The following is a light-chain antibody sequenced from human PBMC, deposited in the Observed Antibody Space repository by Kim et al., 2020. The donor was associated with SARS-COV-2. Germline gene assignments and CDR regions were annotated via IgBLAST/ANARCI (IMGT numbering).Light chain of an antibody. J-gene: IGLJ3*02. CDR3: QTWDSGTAVV. CDR1: GLGDRY. CDR2: QDI. V-gene: IGLV3-1*01. Sequence: VSAGQTAIITCSGDGLGDRYTCWFQQKPGHSPVLVIYQDIKRTSGIPERFSGSNSGNTATLTISGTQAMDEADYYCQTWDSGTAVVFGGGTQLTVL.